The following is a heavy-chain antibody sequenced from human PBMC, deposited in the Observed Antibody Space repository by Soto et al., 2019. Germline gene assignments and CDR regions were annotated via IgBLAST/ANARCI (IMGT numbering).Heavy chain of an antibody. V-gene: IGHV3-66*01. Sequence: PGGSLRLSCAASGFTVSSNYMSWVRQAPGKGLEWVSLIYSGGSTYYADSVKGRFTISGDNSKNTLYLQMNSLRAEDTAVYYCAGAAYSGFYSAFDIWGQGTTVTVSS. CDR2: IYSGGST. J-gene: IGHJ3*02. CDR3: AGAAYSGFYSAFDI. D-gene: IGHD5-12*01. CDR1: GFTVSSNY.